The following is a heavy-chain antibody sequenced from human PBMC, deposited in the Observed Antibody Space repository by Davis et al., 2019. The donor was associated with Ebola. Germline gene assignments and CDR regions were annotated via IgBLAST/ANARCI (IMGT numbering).Heavy chain of an antibody. CDR3: ARDREGPAGGSSWYLLRYYYYMDV. Sequence: ASVKVSCKASGYTFTGYYMHWVRQAPGQGLEWMGWINPNSGGTNYAQKFQGRVTMTRDTSISTAYMELSRLRSDDTAVYYCARDREGPAGGSSWYLLRYYYYMDVWGKGTTVTVSS. J-gene: IGHJ6*03. CDR2: INPNSGGT. V-gene: IGHV1-2*02. CDR1: GYTFTGYY. D-gene: IGHD6-13*01.